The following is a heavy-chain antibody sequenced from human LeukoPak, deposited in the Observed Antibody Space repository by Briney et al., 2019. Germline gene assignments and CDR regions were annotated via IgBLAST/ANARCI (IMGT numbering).Heavy chain of an antibody. CDR2: ISSSSSTI. CDR1: GFTFSSYS. V-gene: IGHV3-48*01. D-gene: IGHD3-3*01. J-gene: IGHJ4*02. CDR3: ARRGYYDFWFFDY. Sequence: GGSLRLSCAASGFTFSSYSMNWVRQAPGKGLEWVSYISSSSSTIYYADSVKGRFTISRDNAKNSLYLQMNSLRAEDTAVYYCARRGYYDFWFFDYWGQGILVTVTS.